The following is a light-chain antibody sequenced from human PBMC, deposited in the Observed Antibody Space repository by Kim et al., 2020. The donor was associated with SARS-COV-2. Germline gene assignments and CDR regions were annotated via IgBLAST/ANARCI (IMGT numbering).Light chain of an antibody. CDR3: SAWDNSLGDWV. J-gene: IGLJ3*02. V-gene: IGLV10-54*04. CDR1: INNIGYQG. Sequence: PATKLNWTGNINNIGYQGAAWLQQHQGHPPKLLSYRNNKRPSGISERFSASRSGNTASLTITDLQPEDEADYYCSAWDNSLGDWVFGGGTQLTVL. CDR2: RNN.